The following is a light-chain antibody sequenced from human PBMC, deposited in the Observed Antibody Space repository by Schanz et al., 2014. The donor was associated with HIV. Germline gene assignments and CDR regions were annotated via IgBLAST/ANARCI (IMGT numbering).Light chain of an antibody. CDR3: QQYGDSPPLT. J-gene: IGKJ4*01. CDR2: GAS. V-gene: IGKV3-20*01. CDR1: QSVSSY. Sequence: EIVLTQSPATLSLSPGERATLSCRASQSVSSYLAWYQQKPGQAPRLLIYGASSRATGIPDRFSGSGSGTDFTLIISSLQPEDFAVYYCQQYGDSPPLTFGGGTKVEIK.